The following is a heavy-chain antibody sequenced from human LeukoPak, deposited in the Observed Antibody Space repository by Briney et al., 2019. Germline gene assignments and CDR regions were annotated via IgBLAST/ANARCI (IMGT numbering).Heavy chain of an antibody. J-gene: IGHJ4*02. CDR3: ARGSPPRVYYDRSGYYSYYFDY. CDR2: ISAYNGNT. Sequence: GASVKVSCTASGYTFTSYGISWVRQAPGQGLEWMGWISAYNGNTIYAQKLQGRVTMTTDTSTSTAYMELRSLRSDDTAVYYCARGSPPRVYYDRSGYYSYYFDYWGQGTLVTVSS. V-gene: IGHV1-18*01. D-gene: IGHD3-22*01. CDR1: GYTFTSYG.